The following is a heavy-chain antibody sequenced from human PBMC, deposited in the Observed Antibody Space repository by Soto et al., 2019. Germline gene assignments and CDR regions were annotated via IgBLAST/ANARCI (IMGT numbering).Heavy chain of an antibody. CDR3: AKDLVPNYSNRPYANWFVP. D-gene: IGHD4-4*01. Sequence: GGSLRLSCAASGFTFSTYGLHWVRQAPGKGLEWVAVISYDGSDKYYADSVKGRFTISRDNSKNTLYLQINRLRADDTAVYYCAKDLVPNYSNRPYANWFVPWGQGT. CDR1: GFTFSTYG. V-gene: IGHV3-30*18. CDR2: ISYDGSDK. J-gene: IGHJ5*02.